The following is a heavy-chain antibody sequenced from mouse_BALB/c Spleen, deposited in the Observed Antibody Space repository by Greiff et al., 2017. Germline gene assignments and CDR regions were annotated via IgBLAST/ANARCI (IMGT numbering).Heavy chain of an antibody. CDR3: ARDDGYYGYAMDY. D-gene: IGHD2-3*01. J-gene: IGHJ4*01. V-gene: IGHV1-7*01. Sequence: VQLQQSGAELAKPGASVKMSCKASGYTFTSYWMHWVKQRPGQGLEWIGYINPSTGYTEYNQKFKDKATLTADKSSSTAYMQLSSLTSEDSAVYYCARDDGYYGYAMDYWGQGTSVTVSS. CDR2: INPSTGYT. CDR1: GYTFTSYW.